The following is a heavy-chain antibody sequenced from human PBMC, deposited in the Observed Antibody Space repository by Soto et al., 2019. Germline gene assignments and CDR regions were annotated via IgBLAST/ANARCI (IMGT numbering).Heavy chain of an antibody. J-gene: IGHJ3*02. V-gene: IGHV1-69*13. CDR2: IIPIFGTA. D-gene: IGHD2-8*01. CDR3: ARIMHGVYNAFAI. CDR1: GGTFSSYS. Sequence: ASVKVSCKASGGTFSSYSISWVRQAPGQGLEWMGGIIPIFGTANYAQKFQGRVTITADESTSTAYMELSSLRSEDTAVYYWARIMHGVYNAFAIWGQGTMVTVSS.